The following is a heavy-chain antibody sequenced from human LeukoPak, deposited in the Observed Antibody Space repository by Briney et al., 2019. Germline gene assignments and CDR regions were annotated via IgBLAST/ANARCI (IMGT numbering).Heavy chain of an antibody. J-gene: IGHJ1*01. Sequence: GGSLRLSCAASGLTFSNAWMSWVRQAPGKGLEWVGRIKSKTDGGTTDYAAPVKGRFTISRDDSKNTLYLQMNGLKTEDTAVYYCTARYCRSTSCYGEYFQRWGQGTLVTVSS. CDR2: IKSKTDGGTT. CDR3: TARYCRSTSCYGEYFQR. V-gene: IGHV3-15*01. CDR1: GLTFSNAW. D-gene: IGHD2-2*01.